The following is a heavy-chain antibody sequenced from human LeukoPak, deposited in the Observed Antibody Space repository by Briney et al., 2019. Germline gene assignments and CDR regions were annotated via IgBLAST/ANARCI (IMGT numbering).Heavy chain of an antibody. CDR1: GFTFMSYA. V-gene: IGHV3-23*01. J-gene: IGHJ5*02. Sequence: GGSLRLSCAASGFTFMSYAMNWVRQAPGKGLEWVSGISGNGDSTYYADSVKGRFTISRDNSQNTLYLQMNSLGAEDTAIYYCAKDRIASPPQGRFDPWGQGTLVTVSS. D-gene: IGHD6-6*01. CDR3: AKDRIASPPQGRFDP. CDR2: ISGNGDST.